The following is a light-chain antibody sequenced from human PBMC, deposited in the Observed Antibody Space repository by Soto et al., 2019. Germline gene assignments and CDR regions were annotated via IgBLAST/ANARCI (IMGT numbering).Light chain of an antibody. CDR3: QQYGSSPQT. CDR2: GAS. J-gene: IGKJ1*01. V-gene: IGKV3-20*01. Sequence: EIVLTQSPVTLSLSPGERATLSCRASQSVRTYLAWYQVKPGQAPRLLIYGASSRATGIPDRFSGSGSGTDFTLTISRLEPEDFAVYYCQQYGSSPQTFGQGTKVDI. CDR1: QSVRTY.